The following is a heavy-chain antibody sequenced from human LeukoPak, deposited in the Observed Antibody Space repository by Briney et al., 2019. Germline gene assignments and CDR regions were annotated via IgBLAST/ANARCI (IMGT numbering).Heavy chain of an antibody. D-gene: IGHD2-15*01. V-gene: IGHV4-59*08. Sequence: SETLSLTCTVSGGSISSYYWSWIRQPPGKGLEWIGYIYYSGSTNYNPSLKSRVAISVDTSKNQFSLKLSSVTAADTAVYYCARQTGVAVATFYFDDWGQGTQVTVSS. CDR1: GGSISSYY. CDR2: IYYSGST. CDR3: ARQTGVAVATFYFDD. J-gene: IGHJ4*02.